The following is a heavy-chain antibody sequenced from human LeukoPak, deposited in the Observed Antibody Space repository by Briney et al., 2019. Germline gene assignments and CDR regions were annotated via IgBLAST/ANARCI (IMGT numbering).Heavy chain of an antibody. CDR1: GGSVSSGSYY. CDR3: ARALTIWFGELYYGMDV. Sequence: PSETLSLTCTVSGGSVSSGSYYWSWIRQPPGKGLEWIGYIYYSGSTNYNPSLKSRVTISVDTSKNQFSLKLSSVTAADTAVYYCARALTIWFGELYYGMDVWGQGTTVTVSS. J-gene: IGHJ6*02. D-gene: IGHD3-10*01. V-gene: IGHV4-61*01. CDR2: IYYSGST.